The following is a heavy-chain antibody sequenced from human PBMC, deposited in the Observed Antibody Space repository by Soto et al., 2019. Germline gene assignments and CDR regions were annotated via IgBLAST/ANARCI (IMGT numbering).Heavy chain of an antibody. CDR3: ARDLRQWELVPYYYYGMDV. J-gene: IGHJ6*02. V-gene: IGHV1-69*13. CDR1: GGTFSSYA. CDR2: IIPIFGTA. Sequence: ALVKVSCKASGGTFSSYAISWVRQAPGQGLEWMGGIIPIFGTANYAQKFQGRVTITADESTSTAYMELSSLRSEDTAVYYCARDLRQWELVPYYYYGMDVWGQGTTVTVSS. D-gene: IGHD1-26*01.